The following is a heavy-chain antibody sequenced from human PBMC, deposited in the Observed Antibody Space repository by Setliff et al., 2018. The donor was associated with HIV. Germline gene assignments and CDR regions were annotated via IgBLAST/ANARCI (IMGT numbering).Heavy chain of an antibody. CDR3: ARDSGMAVVGTWRRLDP. D-gene: IGHD6-19*01. CDR1: GYTFTGYY. CDR2: ITGYNGNT. J-gene: IGHJ5*02. V-gene: IGHV1-18*04. Sequence: GASVKVSCKASGYTFTGYYMHWVRQAPGQGLEWMGWITGYNGNTNYAEKFQGRVTMTIDTSTSTAYLELRSLRSDDTAVYYCARDSGMAVVGTWRRLDPWGQGTLVTVSS.